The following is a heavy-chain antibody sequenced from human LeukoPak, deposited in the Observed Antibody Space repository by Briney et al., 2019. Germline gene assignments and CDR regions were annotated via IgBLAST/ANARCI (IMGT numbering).Heavy chain of an antibody. Sequence: SETLSLTCTVSGGSISSSSYYWGWIRQPPGKGLEWIGSIYYSRSTYYNPSLKSRVTISVDTSKNQFSLKLSSVTAADTAVYYCARHGSVAYYDILTGYGARGYFDYWGQGTLVTVSS. V-gene: IGHV4-39*01. CDR2: IYYSRST. CDR3: ARHGSVAYYDILTGYGARGYFDY. D-gene: IGHD3-9*01. J-gene: IGHJ4*02. CDR1: GGSISSSSYY.